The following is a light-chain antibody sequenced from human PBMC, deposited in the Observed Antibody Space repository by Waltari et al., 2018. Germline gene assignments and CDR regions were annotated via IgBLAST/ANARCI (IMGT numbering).Light chain of an antibody. CDR3: QQYNTAPRT. CDR2: KAS. J-gene: IGKJ1*01. Sequence: DIQMTPSPSSLSASVGDRVTITCRGSQDIGSWLAWYQQKPGKAPKFLIYKASNLQSGVPSRFSGSGSGTDFTLTISSLQPEDFATYYCQQYNTAPRTFGQGTKVEVK. V-gene: IGKV1D-16*01. CDR1: QDIGSW.